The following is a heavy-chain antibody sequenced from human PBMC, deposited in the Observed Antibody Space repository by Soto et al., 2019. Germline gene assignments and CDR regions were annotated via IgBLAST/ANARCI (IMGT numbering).Heavy chain of an antibody. D-gene: IGHD6-19*01. CDR1: GFTFSSYA. CDR2: ISSNGGST. Sequence: GGSLRLSCSASGFTFSSYAMHWVRQAPGKGLEYVSAISSNGGSTYYADSVKGRFTISRDNSKNTLYLQMSSLRAEDTAVYYCVKAWASSGWDRPGDYWGQGTLVTVSS. J-gene: IGHJ4*02. V-gene: IGHV3-64D*08. CDR3: VKAWASSGWDRPGDY.